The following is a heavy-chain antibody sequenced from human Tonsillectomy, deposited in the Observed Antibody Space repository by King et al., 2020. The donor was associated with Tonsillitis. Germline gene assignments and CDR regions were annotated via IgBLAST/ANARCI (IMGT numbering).Heavy chain of an antibody. CDR3: ARDIEPGRIVGGFDY. D-gene: IGHD2-21*01. Sequence: VQLVESGGGVVQPGRSLRLSCAASGFTFSSYAMHWVRQAPGKGLEWVAVISYDGSNKYYADSVKGRFTISRDNSKNTLYLQMNSLRAEDTAVYYCARDIEPGRIVGGFDYWGQGTLVTVSS. CDR2: ISYDGSNK. J-gene: IGHJ4*02. V-gene: IGHV3-30*04. CDR1: GFTFSSYA.